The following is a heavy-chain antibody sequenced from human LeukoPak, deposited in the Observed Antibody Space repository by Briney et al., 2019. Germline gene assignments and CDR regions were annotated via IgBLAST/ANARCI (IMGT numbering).Heavy chain of an antibody. CDR2: INHSGST. J-gene: IGHJ4*02. Sequence: PSETLSLTCAVYGGSFSGYYWSWIRQPPGKGLEWIGEINHSGSTNYNPSLKSRVTISVDTSKNQFSLKLSSVTAADTAVYYCARTRITMVRGVRHFDYWGQGTLVTVSS. CDR3: ARTRITMVRGVRHFDY. D-gene: IGHD3-10*01. CDR1: GGSFSGYY. V-gene: IGHV4-34*01.